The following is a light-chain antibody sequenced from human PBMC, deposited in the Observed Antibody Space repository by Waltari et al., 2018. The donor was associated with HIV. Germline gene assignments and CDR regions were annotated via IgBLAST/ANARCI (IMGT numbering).Light chain of an antibody. V-gene: IGLV1-40*01. CDR3: QSYDMSQSGSLV. CDR1: RSNIGAGFD. CDR2: DDN. J-gene: IGLJ2*01. Sequence: QSVLTQPPSVSGAPGQRVTTASTGTRSNIGAGFDDHRYQQIPGNAPKLLISDDNSRPAGVPDRFSGSKSGTSASLTITGLQSEDEADYYCQSYDMSQSGSLVFGGGTKLTVL.